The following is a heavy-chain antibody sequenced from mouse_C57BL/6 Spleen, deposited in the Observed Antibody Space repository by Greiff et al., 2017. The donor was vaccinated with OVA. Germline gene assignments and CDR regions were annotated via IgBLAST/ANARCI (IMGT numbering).Heavy chain of an antibody. D-gene: IGHD2-2*01. J-gene: IGHJ3*01. CDR2: IDPSDSYT. Sequence: QVQLQQSGAELVMPGASVKLSCKASGYTFTSYWMHWVKQRPGQGLEWIGEIDPSDSYTNYNQKFKGKSTLTVDKSSSTAYMQLSSLTSEDSAVYYCANGYDRAWFAYWGQGTLVTVSA. CDR1: GYTFTSYW. V-gene: IGHV1-69*01. CDR3: ANGYDRAWFAY.